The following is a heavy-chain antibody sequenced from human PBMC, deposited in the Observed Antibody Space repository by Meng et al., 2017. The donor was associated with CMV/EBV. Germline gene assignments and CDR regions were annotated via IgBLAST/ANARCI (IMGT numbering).Heavy chain of an antibody. CDR1: GFTFSSYS. J-gene: IGHJ3*02. CDR2: ISSSSSYI. Sequence: GESLTISCAASGFTFSSYSMNWVRQAPGKGLEWVSSISSSSSYIYYADSVKGRFTISRDNAKNSLYLQMNSLRAEDTAVYYCARGPIRERVTGDAFDIWGQGTMVTVSS. V-gene: IGHV3-21*01. D-gene: IGHD2-21*02. CDR3: ARGPIRERVTGDAFDI.